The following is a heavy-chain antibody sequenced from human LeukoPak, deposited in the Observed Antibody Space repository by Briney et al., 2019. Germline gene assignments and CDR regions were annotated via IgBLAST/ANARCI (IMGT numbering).Heavy chain of an antibody. Sequence: GESLKISCKVSGYSFTSYYIGWVRQMPGKGVEWVGIIYPGDSETRYSPSFQGQVTISADRSISTAYLRWRSLQTSDTALYFCVRVGAYFGDYGALDYWGQGTLVTVSS. CDR3: VRVGAYFGDYGALDY. J-gene: IGHJ4*02. V-gene: IGHV5-51*01. CDR2: IYPGDSET. CDR1: GYSFTSYY. D-gene: IGHD4-17*01.